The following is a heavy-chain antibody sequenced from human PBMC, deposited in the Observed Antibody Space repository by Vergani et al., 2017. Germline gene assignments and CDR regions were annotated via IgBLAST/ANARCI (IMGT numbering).Heavy chain of an antibody. J-gene: IGHJ6*02. V-gene: IGHV5-51*03. D-gene: IGHD6-13*01. Sequence: EVQLVQSGAEVKKPGESLKISCKGSGYSFTSYWIGWVRQMPGKGLEWMGIIYPGDSDTRYSPSFQGQVTIPADKSISTAYLQWSSLKASDTAMYYCASHSTAAAATEYYYYGMDVWGQGTTVTVSS. CDR1: GYSFTSYW. CDR3: ASHSTAAAATEYYYYGMDV. CDR2: IYPGDSDT.